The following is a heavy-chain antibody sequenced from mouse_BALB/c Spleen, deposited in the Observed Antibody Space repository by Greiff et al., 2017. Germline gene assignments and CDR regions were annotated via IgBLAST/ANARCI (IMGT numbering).Heavy chain of an antibody. CDR1: GYTFTSYV. V-gene: IGHV1-14*01. CDR3: ARRHYDYGGAMDY. D-gene: IGHD2-4*01. Sequence: VHVKQSGPELVKPGASVKMSCKASGYTFTSYVMHWVKQKPGQGLEWIGYINPYNDGTKYNEKFKGKATLTSDKSSSTAYMELSSLTSEDSAVYYCARRHYDYGGAMDYWGQGTSVTVSS. J-gene: IGHJ4*01. CDR2: INPYNDGT.